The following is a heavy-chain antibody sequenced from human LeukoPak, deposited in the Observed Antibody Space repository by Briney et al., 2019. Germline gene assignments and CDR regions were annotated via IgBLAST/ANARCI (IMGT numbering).Heavy chain of an antibody. CDR3: AREWWYLLH. CDR1: GFTFCSFS. CDR2: IKHDGSEK. Sequence: GGSLRLSCAASGFTFCSFSMGWVRQSPGKGLEWVARIKHDGSEKNYVDSEKGRFTISRDNAENSLYLQMSSLRAEDTAVYYCAREWWYLLHWGQGTLVTVSS. J-gene: IGHJ4*02. D-gene: IGHD2-15*01. V-gene: IGHV3-7*03.